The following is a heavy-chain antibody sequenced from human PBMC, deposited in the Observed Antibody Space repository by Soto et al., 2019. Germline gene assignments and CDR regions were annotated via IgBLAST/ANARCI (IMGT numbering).Heavy chain of an antibody. CDR2: ISGYYGNT. CDR1: GYTFTRYG. V-gene: IGHV1-18*01. Sequence: QVQLLQSGAEVKKPGASVRVSCKTSGYTFTRYGVSWVRQAPGQGLEWMGWISGYYGNTKEAHKFEGRVILTTDTAANTAHMELRSLTSNDTAVYYCARGSAYSTPWSFDSWGQGTLVTVSS. J-gene: IGHJ4*02. CDR3: ARGSAYSTPWSFDS. D-gene: IGHD2-8*01.